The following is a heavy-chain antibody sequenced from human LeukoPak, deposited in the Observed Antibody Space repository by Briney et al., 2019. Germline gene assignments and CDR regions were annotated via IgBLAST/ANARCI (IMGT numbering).Heavy chain of an antibody. CDR2: INHVGST. D-gene: IGHD4-17*01. Sequence: PSETLSLTCAVYGGSFSGFYWTWIRQPPGKGLEWIGEINHVGSTNYNPSLKSRVTISVDTSKNQFSLKLSSVTAADTAVYYCARHIPSSDYDYGDYVTNWFDPWGQGTLVTVSS. J-gene: IGHJ5*02. V-gene: IGHV4-34*01. CDR1: GGSFSGFY. CDR3: ARHIPSSDYDYGDYVTNWFDP.